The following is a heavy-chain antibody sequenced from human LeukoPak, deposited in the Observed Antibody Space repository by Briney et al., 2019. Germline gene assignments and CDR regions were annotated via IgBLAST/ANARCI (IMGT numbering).Heavy chain of an antibody. Sequence: GGSLRLSCAASGFTFSSYALSWVRQAPGKGLEWVSVISGSGGTTHYAESVKGRFTISRDNSKNTLYMQMNSLRAEDTAVYYCARDYHDSSGSYGVDFWGQGTLVTVSS. CDR1: GFTFSSYA. V-gene: IGHV3-23*01. CDR2: ISGSGGTT. D-gene: IGHD3-22*01. J-gene: IGHJ4*02. CDR3: ARDYHDSSGSYGVDF.